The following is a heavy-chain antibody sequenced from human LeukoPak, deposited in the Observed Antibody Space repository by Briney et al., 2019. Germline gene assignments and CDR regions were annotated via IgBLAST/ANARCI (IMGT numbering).Heavy chain of an antibody. J-gene: IGHJ5*02. D-gene: IGHD5-24*01. CDR1: GGSISGYY. V-gene: IGHV4-59*12. CDR3: AREVVEMATNVGGSWFDP. Sequence: SETLSLTCTVSGGSISGYYWSWIRQPPGKGLEWIGSIYYSGSTYYNPSLKSRVTISVDTSKNQFSLKLSSVTAADTAVYYCAREVVEMATNVGGSWFDPWGQGTLVTVSS. CDR2: IYYSGST.